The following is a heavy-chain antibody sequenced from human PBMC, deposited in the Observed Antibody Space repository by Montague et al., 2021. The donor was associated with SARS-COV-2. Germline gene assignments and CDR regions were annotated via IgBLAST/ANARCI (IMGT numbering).Heavy chain of an antibody. CDR1: GGSISSYY. Sequence: SETLSLTCTVSGGSISSYYWSWIRQTPGKGLEWIGYSYYDGSTNYNPSLKSRVTMSVDSSTNQFSLRLSSVTAAVTAVYYCSRYGSYFEHWGQGTLVTVSS. CDR3: SRYGSYFEH. V-gene: IGHV4-59*03. J-gene: IGHJ4*02. CDR2: SYYDGST. D-gene: IGHD1-26*01.